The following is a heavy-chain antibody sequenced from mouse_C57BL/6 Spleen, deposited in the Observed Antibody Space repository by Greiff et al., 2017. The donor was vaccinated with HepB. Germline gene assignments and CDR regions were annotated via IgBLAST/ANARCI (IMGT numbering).Heavy chain of an antibody. CDR1: GYTFTSYW. CDR3: ARDYGRAAWYFDV. D-gene: IGHD1-1*01. J-gene: IGHJ1*03. V-gene: IGHV1-52*01. CDR2: IDPSDSET. Sequence: QVQLQQPGAELVRPGSSVKLSCKASGYTFTSYWMHWVKQRPIQGLEWIGNIDPSDSETHYNQKFKDKATLTVDKSSSTAYMQLRSLTSEDSAVYYCARDYGRAAWYFDVWGTGTTVTVSS.